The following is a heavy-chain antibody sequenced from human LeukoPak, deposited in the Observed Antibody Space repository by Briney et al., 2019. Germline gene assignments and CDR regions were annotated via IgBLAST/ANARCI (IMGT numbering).Heavy chain of an antibody. CDR1: GFTFSIYS. V-gene: IGHV3-21*01. J-gene: IGHJ4*02. CDR3: ARARAAMAVPWNY. D-gene: IGHD6-25*01. CDR2: ISSSSSYI. Sequence: PGGSLRLSCAASGFTFSIYSMNWVRQAPGKGLEWVSSISSSSSYIYYADSVKGRFTISRDNAKNSLYLQMNSLRAEDTAVYYCARARAAMAVPWNYWGQGTLVTVSS.